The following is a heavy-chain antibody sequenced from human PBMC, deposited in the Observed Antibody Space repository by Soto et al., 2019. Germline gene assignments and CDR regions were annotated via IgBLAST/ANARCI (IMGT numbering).Heavy chain of an antibody. D-gene: IGHD6-19*01. J-gene: IGHJ6*02. V-gene: IGHV1-2*04. CDR2: INPNSGGT. Sequence: ASVKVSCKASGYTFTGYYMHWVRQVPGQGLEWMGWINPNSGGTNYAQKFQGWVTMTRDTFISTAYMELSRLRSDDTAVYYCARARHSGWYSLPDYYYGMDVWGQGPTVTVSS. CDR3: ARARHSGWYSLPDYYYGMDV. CDR1: GYTFTGYY.